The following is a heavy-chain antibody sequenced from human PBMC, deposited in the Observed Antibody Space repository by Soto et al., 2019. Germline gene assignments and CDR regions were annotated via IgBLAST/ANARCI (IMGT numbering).Heavy chain of an antibody. V-gene: IGHV4-30-2*01. D-gene: IGHD6-19*01. CDR2: IYQSGVI. CDR1: GDSYSISTYS. CDR3: AGMPYTSGLRFDP. J-gene: IGHJ5*02. Sequence: PSETLSLTCNMSGDSYSISTYSWSWIRQPPGKALQWIGFIYQSGVISYNPSLAGRVSISLDRSNNQCSLKLKSVTAADTAVYFCAGMPYTSGLRFDPWGPGTLVTVSS.